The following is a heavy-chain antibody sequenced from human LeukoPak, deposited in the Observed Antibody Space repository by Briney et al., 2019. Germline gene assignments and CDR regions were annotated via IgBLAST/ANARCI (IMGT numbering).Heavy chain of an antibody. V-gene: IGHV1-46*01. CDR3: ARDGGDYGGNSHAFDI. J-gene: IGHJ3*02. D-gene: IGHD4-23*01. Sequence: ASVKVSCKASGYTFTSYYMHWVRQAPGQGLEWMGIINPSGGSTSYAQKFQGRVTMTRDTSTSTVYMELSSLRSEDTAVYYCARDGGDYGGNSHAFDIWGQGTMVTVSS. CDR2: INPSGGST. CDR1: GYTFTSYY.